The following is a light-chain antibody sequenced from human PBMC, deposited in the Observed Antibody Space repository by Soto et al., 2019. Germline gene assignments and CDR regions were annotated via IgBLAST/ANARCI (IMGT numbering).Light chain of an antibody. CDR1: QSVSRN. J-gene: IGKJ4*01. Sequence: EIVMTQSPATLSVSPGERATLSCRASQSVSRNLAWYQQKPGQAPRLLIYGASTRATGIPAGFSGSGSGTEFTLTISSLQSEDFAVYYCQQYNNWLTFGGGTKVEIK. CDR3: QQYNNWLT. V-gene: IGKV3-15*01. CDR2: GAS.